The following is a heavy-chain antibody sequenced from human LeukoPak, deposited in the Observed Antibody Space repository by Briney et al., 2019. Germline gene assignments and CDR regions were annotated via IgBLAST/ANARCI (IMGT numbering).Heavy chain of an antibody. D-gene: IGHD3-22*01. CDR3: ARSDSSGPARGIQH. CDR1: GYNFTNYW. V-gene: IGHV5-51*01. Sequence: GESLKISCKGSGYNFTNYWIGWVRQMPGKGLEWMGIIFPGDSDISYSPSFQGQVTISADKSISTAYLKWSSLKASDTAMYYCARSDSSGPARGIQHWGQGTLVTVSS. CDR2: IFPGDSDI. J-gene: IGHJ1*01.